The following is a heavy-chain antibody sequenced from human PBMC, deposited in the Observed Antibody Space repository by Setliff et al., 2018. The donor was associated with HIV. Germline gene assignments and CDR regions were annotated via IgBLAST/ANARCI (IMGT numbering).Heavy chain of an antibody. D-gene: IGHD5-18*01. CDR3: ARHGYSSVLRISYCDS. V-gene: IGHV4-59*08. CDR1: GGSMITYY. CDR2: IYTSGST. J-gene: IGHJ4*02. Sequence: KPSETLSLTCTVSGGSMITYYWSWIRQPPGKGLEWIGYIYTSGSTNYNPSLRSRVTISVDTSKNHFSLRLSSVTAADTAVYYCARHGYSSVLRISYCDSWGQGSLVTVSS.